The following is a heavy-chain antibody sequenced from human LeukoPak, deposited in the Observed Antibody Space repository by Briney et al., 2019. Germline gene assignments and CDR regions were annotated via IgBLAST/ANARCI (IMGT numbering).Heavy chain of an antibody. CDR2: INHSGST. J-gene: IGHJ5*02. D-gene: IGHD6-19*01. CDR1: GGSISSNYY. V-gene: IGHV4-38-2*02. Sequence: PSETLSLTCTVSGGSISSNYYWGWIRQPPGKGLEWIGEINHSGSTNYNPSLKSRVTISVDTSKNQFSLKLSSVTAADTVVYYCARDSSGWYLGNGWFDPWGQGTLVTVSS. CDR3: ARDSSGWYLGNGWFDP.